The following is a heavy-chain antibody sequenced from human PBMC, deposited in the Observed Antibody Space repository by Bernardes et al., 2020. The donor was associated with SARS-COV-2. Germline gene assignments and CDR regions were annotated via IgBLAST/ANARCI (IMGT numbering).Heavy chain of an antibody. CDR1: GYTFTTYT. CDR2: INTGNGNT. CDR3: ARDEWAFDI. D-gene: IGHD2-8*01. J-gene: IGHJ3*02. V-gene: IGHV1-3*04. Sequence: ASVKVSCKASGYTFTTYTMHWVRQAPGQRLEWMGWINTGNGNTKYSEKFQDRVTITRDTSASTAYMELSSLKSEDTAVYYCARDEWAFDIWGQGTMVIVSS.